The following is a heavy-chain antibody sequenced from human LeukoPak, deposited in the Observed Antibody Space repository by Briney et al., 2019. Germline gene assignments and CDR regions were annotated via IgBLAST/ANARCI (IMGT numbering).Heavy chain of an antibody. CDR2: IKQDGGEK. V-gene: IGHV3-7*01. CDR3: ARAGGGGSGNPGGYYYYYMDV. D-gene: IGHD4-23*01. CDR1: GFTFSSYW. J-gene: IGHJ6*03. Sequence: GGSLRLSCAASGFTFSSYWMSWVRQAPGKGLEWVANIKQDGGEKYYVDSVKGRFTISRDNAKNSLYLQMNSLRAEDTAVYYCARAGGGGSGNPGGYYYYYMDVWGKGTTVTVSS.